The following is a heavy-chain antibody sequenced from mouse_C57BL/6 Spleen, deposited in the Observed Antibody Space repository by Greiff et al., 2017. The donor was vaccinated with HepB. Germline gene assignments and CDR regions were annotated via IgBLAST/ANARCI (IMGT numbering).Heavy chain of an antibody. Sequence: EVQGVESGEGLVKPGGSLKLSCAASGFTFSSYAMSWVRQTPEKRLEWVAYISSGGDYIYYADTLKGRCTISRDNATNTLYLQMSSLKSEDTAMYYCTRAYSNYGGYFDVWGTGTTVTVSS. CDR3: TRAYSNYGGYFDV. CDR1: GFTFSSYA. V-gene: IGHV5-9-1*02. CDR2: ISSGGDYI. J-gene: IGHJ1*03. D-gene: IGHD2-5*01.